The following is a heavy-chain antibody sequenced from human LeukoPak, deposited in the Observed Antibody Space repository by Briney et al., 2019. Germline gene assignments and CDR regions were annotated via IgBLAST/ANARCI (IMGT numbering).Heavy chain of an antibody. J-gene: IGHJ4*02. D-gene: IGHD2-21*02. CDR3: ARDVPAYCGGDCPNPC. Sequence: GGSLRLSCAASGFTFSSYEMNRVRQAPGKGLEWVSYISSSGSTIYYADSVKGRFTISRDNAKNSLYLQMNSLRAEDTAVYYCARDVPAYCGGDCPNPCWGQGTLVTVSS. V-gene: IGHV3-48*03. CDR2: ISSSGSTI. CDR1: GFTFSSYE.